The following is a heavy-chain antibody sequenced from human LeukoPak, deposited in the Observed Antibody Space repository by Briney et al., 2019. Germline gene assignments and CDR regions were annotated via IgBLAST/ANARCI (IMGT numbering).Heavy chain of an antibody. V-gene: IGHV3-7*01. J-gene: IGHJ4*02. CDR3: ARDRGIDY. CDR1: GFTFSDYY. Sequence: GGSLRLSCAASGFTFSDYYMSWIRQAPGKGLEWVANIKQDGSEKYYVDSVKGRFTISRDNARNSLYLQMNSLRAEDTAVYYCARDRGIDYWGQGTLVTVSS. D-gene: IGHD3-10*01. CDR2: IKQDGSEK.